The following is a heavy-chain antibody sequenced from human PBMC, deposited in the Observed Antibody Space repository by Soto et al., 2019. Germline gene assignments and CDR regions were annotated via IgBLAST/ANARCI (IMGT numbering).Heavy chain of an antibody. Sequence: ASLNVSCKASGYTFTSYYINWVRQATGQGLEWMGWMNPNIGNTGYAQKFQGRVTMTRNTSISTAYMELSSLRSEDTAVYYCATSRALAKISCFDYCGQRILVTVSS. V-gene: IGHV1-8*01. J-gene: IGHJ4*02. CDR3: ATSRALAKISCFDY. D-gene: IGHD5-12*01. CDR2: MNPNIGNT. CDR1: GYTFTSYY.